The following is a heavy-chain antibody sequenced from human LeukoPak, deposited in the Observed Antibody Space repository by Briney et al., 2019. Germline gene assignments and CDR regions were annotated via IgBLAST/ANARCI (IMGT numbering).Heavy chain of an antibody. V-gene: IGHV4-39*01. CDR1: GGSISSSSYY. J-gene: IGHJ3*02. Sequence: SETLSLTCTVSGGSISSSSYYWGWIRQPPGKGLEWIGSIYYSGSTYYNPSLKSRVTISVDTSKNQFSLKLSSVTAADTAVYYCARPLIHYYDSSGFDAFDIWGQGTMVTVSS. CDR2: IYYSGST. CDR3: ARPLIHYYDSSGFDAFDI. D-gene: IGHD3-22*01.